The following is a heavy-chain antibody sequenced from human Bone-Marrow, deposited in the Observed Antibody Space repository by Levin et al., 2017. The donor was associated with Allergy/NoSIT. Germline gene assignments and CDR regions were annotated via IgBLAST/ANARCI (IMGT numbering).Heavy chain of an antibody. V-gene: IGHV4-61*02. J-gene: IGHJ6*03. D-gene: IGHD2-2*02. CDR2: IYTSGST. CDR3: ARVGHVRESSGTSWYSFSYYYMDV. Sequence: LSLTCTVSGGSISSGNYYWSWIRQPAGERLEWIGRIYTSGSTNYNPSLKSRVTISLDTSKNQFSLKLTSVTAADTAVYYCARVGHVRESSGTSWYSFSYYYMDVWGKGTTVTVSS. CDR1: GGSISSGNYY.